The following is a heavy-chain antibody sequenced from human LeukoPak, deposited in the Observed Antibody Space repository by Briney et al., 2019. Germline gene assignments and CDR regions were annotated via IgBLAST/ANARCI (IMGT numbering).Heavy chain of an antibody. V-gene: IGHV4-4*07. J-gene: IGHJ4*02. CDR3: ARDAVAGVGLNYFDY. Sequence: PSETPSLTCTVSGGSISSYYWSWVRQPAGKGLEWIGRIYTTGTTNYNPSLKSRVTISVDKSKNQFSLKLSSVTAADTAVYYCARDAVAGVGLNYFDYWGQGTLVTVSS. CDR1: GGSISSYY. CDR2: IYTTGTT. D-gene: IGHD6-19*01.